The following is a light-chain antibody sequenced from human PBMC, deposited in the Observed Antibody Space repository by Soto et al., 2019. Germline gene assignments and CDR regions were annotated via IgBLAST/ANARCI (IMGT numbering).Light chain of an antibody. Sequence: QSVLNQPASVSGSPGQSITISCTGTSSDVGGYNYVSWYQQHPGKAPKLMIYEVSNRPSGVSNRFSGSKSGNTASLTISGLQAEDEADYYCSSYTSSSTWVFGGGTQLTVL. V-gene: IGLV2-14*01. CDR1: SSDVGGYNY. CDR2: EVS. J-gene: IGLJ3*02. CDR3: SSYTSSSTWV.